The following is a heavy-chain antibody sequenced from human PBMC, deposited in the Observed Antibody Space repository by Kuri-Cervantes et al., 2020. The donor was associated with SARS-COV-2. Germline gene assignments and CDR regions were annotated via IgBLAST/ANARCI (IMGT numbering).Heavy chain of an antibody. CDR3: ARGGRIAVAGILLPLYYYGMDV. Sequence: GSLRLSCAVCGGSFSGYYWSWIRQPPGKGLEWIGEINHSGSTNYNPSLKSRVTISVDTSKNQFSLKLSSVTAADTAVYYCARGGRIAVAGILLPLYYYGMDVWGQGTTVTVSS. D-gene: IGHD6-19*01. J-gene: IGHJ6*02. CDR2: INHSGST. CDR1: GGSFSGYY. V-gene: IGHV4-34*01.